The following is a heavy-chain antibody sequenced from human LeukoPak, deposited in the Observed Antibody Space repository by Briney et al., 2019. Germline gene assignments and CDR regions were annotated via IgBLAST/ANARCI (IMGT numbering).Heavy chain of an antibody. Sequence: VGSQRLSCAASGFTFSSYDIQWVRQATGKGLEWVSSIGTAGDTYYAGSVKGRFTLSRENAKKSSYLQMNNLGAGDTAVYYCARGALGFDYWGQGTPVTVSS. CDR2: IGTAGDT. CDR1: GFTFSSYD. V-gene: IGHV3-13*04. J-gene: IGHJ4*02. CDR3: ARGALGFDY.